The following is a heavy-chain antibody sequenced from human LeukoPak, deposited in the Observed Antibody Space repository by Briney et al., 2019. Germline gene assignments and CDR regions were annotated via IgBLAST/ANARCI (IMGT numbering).Heavy chain of an antibody. CDR3: ARGPPLFYSSSSHY. D-gene: IGHD6-6*01. J-gene: IGHJ4*02. Sequence: SETLSLTCAVYGGSFSGYYWSWIRQPPGKGLEWIGEINHSGSTNYNPSPKSRVTISVDTSKNQFSLKLSSVTAADTAVYYCARGPPLFYSSSSHYWGQGTLVTVSS. CDR1: GGSFSGYY. V-gene: IGHV4-34*01. CDR2: INHSGST.